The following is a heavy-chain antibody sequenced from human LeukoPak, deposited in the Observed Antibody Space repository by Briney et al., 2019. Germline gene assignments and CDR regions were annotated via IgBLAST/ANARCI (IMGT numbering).Heavy chain of an antibody. Sequence: ASVKVSCKVSGYTLTELSMHWVRQAPGKGLEWIGGFDPEDGETIYAQKFQGRVTMTEDTSTDTAYMELSSLRSEDTAVYYCARVGQEWYSSGWYSDWGQGTLVTVSS. CDR1: GYTLTELS. CDR2: FDPEDGET. D-gene: IGHD6-19*01. J-gene: IGHJ4*02. V-gene: IGHV1-24*01. CDR3: ARVGQEWYSSGWYSD.